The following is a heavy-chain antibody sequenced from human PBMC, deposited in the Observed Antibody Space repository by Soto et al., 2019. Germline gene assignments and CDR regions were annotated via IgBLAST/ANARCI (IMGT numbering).Heavy chain of an antibody. CDR1: GYTLTSYY. V-gene: IGHV1-46*03. CDR3: ARGEYSGYDLDDY. CDR2: INPSGGST. Sequence: ASVKVSCPASGYTLTSYYTHSVRQAPGQGLEWMGIINPSGGSTSYAQKFQGRVTMTRDASTSTVYMELSSLRSEDTAVYYCARGEYSGYDLDDYWGQGTLVTVSS. J-gene: IGHJ4*02. D-gene: IGHD5-12*01.